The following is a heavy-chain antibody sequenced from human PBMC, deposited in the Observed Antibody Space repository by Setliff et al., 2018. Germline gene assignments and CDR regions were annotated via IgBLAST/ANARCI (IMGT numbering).Heavy chain of an antibody. CDR2: MHQSGRL. CDR3: AREGPESDSSGYMDV. J-gene: IGHJ6*03. V-gene: IGHV4-34*01. Sequence: SETLSLTCDVYDGAFSTYYWTWIRQPPGKGLEWIGDMHQSGRLNFNPSLKSRVTMSADPSKNQFSLQVTSVTAADTAVYYCAREGPESDSSGYMDVWGQGTTVTVSS. D-gene: IGHD3-22*01. CDR1: DGAFSTYY.